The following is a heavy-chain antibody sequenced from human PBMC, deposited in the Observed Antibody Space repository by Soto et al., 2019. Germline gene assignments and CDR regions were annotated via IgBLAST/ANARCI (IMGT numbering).Heavy chain of an antibody. CDR3: AKSDSSQWRYVPFDY. J-gene: IGHJ4*02. CDR2: ISGSGGST. CDR1: GFTFSSYA. Sequence: GGSLRLSCAASGFTFSSYAMSWVRQAPGKGLEWVSAISGSGGSTYYADSVKGRFTISRDNSKNTLYLQMNSLRAEDTAVYYCAKSDSSQWRYVPFDYWGQGTLVTSPQ. D-gene: IGHD3-22*01. V-gene: IGHV3-23*01.